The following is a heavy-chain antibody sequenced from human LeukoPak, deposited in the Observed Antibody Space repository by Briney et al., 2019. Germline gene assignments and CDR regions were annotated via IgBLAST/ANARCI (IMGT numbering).Heavy chain of an antibody. CDR3: ARGEAAVSLDV. J-gene: IGHJ6*04. Sequence: GGSLRLSCAASGFTFSSYSMNWVRQAPGKGLEWVSSISSSSGYIYYADSVKGRFTISRDNAKNSLYLQMNSLRAEDTAVYYCARGEAAVSLDVWGKGTTVTVSS. D-gene: IGHD6-13*01. CDR2: ISSSSGYI. CDR1: GFTFSSYS. V-gene: IGHV3-21*01.